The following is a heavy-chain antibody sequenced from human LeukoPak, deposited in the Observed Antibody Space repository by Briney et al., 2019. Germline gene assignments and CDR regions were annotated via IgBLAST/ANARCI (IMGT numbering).Heavy chain of an antibody. Sequence: GGSLRLSCAASGFTFSDYTMNWVRQAPGKGLEWVASISSSGTYIYYADSVKGRFTISRDNAENSLFLQMSSLRAGDTGVYYCARDLGCCDSTNCGHYYYGMDVWAKGPRSPSP. CDR3: ARDLGCCDSTNCGHYYYGMDV. V-gene: IGHV3-21*01. CDR1: GFTFSDYT. J-gene: IGHJ6*02. D-gene: IGHD3-22*01. CDR2: ISSSGTYI.